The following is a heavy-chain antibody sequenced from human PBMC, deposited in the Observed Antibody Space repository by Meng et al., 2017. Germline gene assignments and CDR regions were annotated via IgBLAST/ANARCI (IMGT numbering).Heavy chain of an antibody. CDR3: AKGAYSGLDY. V-gene: IGHV6-1*01. CDR2: TYYRSKWNN. Sequence: LDTHSHTPPPTCDIPGNVVSTTSAAWNWIRQSQSRALGWLERTYYRSKWNNYYAVSVKSRIPFTPDTSKNQFSLQLNSVTPEDTAVYYCAKGAYSGLDYWGQGTLVTVSS. CDR1: GNVVSTTSAA. D-gene: IGHD6-25*01. J-gene: IGHJ4*02.